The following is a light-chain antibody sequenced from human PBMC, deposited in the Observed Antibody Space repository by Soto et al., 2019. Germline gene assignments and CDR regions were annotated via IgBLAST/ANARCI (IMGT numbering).Light chain of an antibody. Sequence: EIVLTQSRGTLSLSPGETATLSCRASQSVSSSYLAWYQQKPGQAPRLLIYGASSRATGIPDRFSGSGSGTDFTLTISRLEPEDFAVYYCQQYGSSPPTFGQGTKVDNK. CDR2: GAS. CDR3: QQYGSSPPT. CDR1: QSVSSSY. V-gene: IGKV3-20*01. J-gene: IGKJ1*01.